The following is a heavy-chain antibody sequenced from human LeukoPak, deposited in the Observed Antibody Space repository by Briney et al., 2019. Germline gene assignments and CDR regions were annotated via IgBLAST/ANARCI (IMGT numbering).Heavy chain of an antibody. D-gene: IGHD1-14*01. CDR2: ISGSGGST. J-gene: IGHJ4*02. CDR1: GFTFSSYA. Sequence: GGSLRLSCAASGFTFSSYAMSWVRQAPGGGLEWVSTISGSGGSTYYADPVKGRFTISRDNSKNTLYLQMNSLRVEDTAVYYCAKDLSAHHLFAQHADYWGQGTLVTVSS. CDR3: AKDLSAHHLFAQHADY. V-gene: IGHV3-23*01.